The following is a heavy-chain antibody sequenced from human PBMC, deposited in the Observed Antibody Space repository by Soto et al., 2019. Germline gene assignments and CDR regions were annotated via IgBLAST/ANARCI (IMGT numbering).Heavy chain of an antibody. CDR2: ISGRGDDT. D-gene: IGHD3-3*01. V-gene: IGHV3-23*01. J-gene: IGHJ6*02. CDR3: AKEGVEDFWSSLMYYQYYGMDV. Sequence: EVQLLESGGGLVQPGGSLRLSCAASRFTFTNYAMTWVRQAPGKGLEWVSTISGRGDDTYYADSAKGRFTISRDNSRDTLYLQINSLRAEDTAVYYCAKEGVEDFWSSLMYYQYYGMDVWGQGTTVTVSS. CDR1: RFTFTNYA.